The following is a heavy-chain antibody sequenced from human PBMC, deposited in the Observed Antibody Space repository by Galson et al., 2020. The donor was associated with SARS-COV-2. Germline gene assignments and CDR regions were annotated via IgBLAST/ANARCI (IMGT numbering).Heavy chain of an antibody. CDR3: AKEVWVGNYYYGMDV. V-gene: IGHV5-51*01. CDR2: IYAGDADT. D-gene: IGHD2-15*01. Sequence: GESLKISCKGSGYSFTSYWIGWVRQMPGKGLERMGIIYAGDADTRYSPFFQGQVTISADRSIITAYLQWSSLKASDTAMYYCAKEVWVGNYYYGMDVWGQGTTVTVSS. J-gene: IGHJ6*02. CDR1: GYSFTSYW.